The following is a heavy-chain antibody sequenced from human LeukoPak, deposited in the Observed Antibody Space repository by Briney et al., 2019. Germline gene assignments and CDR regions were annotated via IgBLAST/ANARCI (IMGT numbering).Heavy chain of an antibody. CDR1: GGSFSGYY. Sequence: SETLPLTCAVYGGSFSGYYWSWIHQPPGKGLEWIGEINHSGSTNYNPSLKSRVTISVDTSKNQFSLKLSSVTAADTAVYYCARAKDLFLWSYYFDYWGQGTLVTVSS. V-gene: IGHV4-34*01. D-gene: IGHD2/OR15-2a*01. CDR2: INHSGST. CDR3: ARAKDLFLWSYYFDY. J-gene: IGHJ4*02.